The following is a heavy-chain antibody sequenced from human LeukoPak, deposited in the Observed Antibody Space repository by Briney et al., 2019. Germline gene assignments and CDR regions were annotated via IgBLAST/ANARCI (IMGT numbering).Heavy chain of an antibody. CDR2: INPNSGGT. V-gene: IGHV1-2*02. D-gene: IGHD2-15*01. J-gene: IGHJ2*01. CDR1: GYTFTGYY. CDR3: AKDQVVVAATYWYFDL. Sequence: ASVKVSCKASGYTFTGYYMHWVRQAPGQGLEWMGWINPNSGGTNYAQKFQGRVTMTRDTSISTAYMELSRLRSDDTAVYYCAKDQVVVAATYWYFDLWGRGTLVTVSS.